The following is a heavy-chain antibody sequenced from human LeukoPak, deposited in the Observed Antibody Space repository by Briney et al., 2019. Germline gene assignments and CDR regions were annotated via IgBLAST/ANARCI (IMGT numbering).Heavy chain of an antibody. CDR1: GGSISSSNYY. J-gene: IGHJ4*02. CDR3: ARRGLAVAAH. V-gene: IGHV4-39*01. Sequence: SETLSLTCAVSGGSISSSNYYWAWIRQPPGKGLEWIGSIYHGGSTYYNASLKSRVTISADTSKNQFSLKVSSVTAADTAVYYCARRGLAVAAHWGQGTLVTVSS. CDR2: IYHGGST. D-gene: IGHD6-19*01.